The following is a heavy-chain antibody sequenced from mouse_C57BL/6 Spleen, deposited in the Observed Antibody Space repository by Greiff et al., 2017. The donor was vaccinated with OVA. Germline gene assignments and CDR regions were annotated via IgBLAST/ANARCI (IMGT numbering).Heavy chain of an antibody. V-gene: IGHV1-53*01. Sequence: QVQLQQPGPELVKPGASVKLSCKASGYTFTSYWMHWVKQRPGQGLEWIGNINPSNGGTNYNEKFKSKATLTVDKSSSTAYMQLSSLTSEDSAVYYCARWDYGSSSYWYFDVWGTGTTVTVSS. D-gene: IGHD1-1*01. CDR1: GYTFTSYW. CDR3: ARWDYGSSSYWYFDV. J-gene: IGHJ1*03. CDR2: INPSNGGT.